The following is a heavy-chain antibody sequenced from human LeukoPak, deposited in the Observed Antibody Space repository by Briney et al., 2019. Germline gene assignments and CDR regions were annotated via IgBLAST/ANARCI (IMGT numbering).Heavy chain of an antibody. CDR3: ARAYCSSTSCQYFDY. Sequence: GGSLRLSCAASGFTFSSNYMSWVRQAPGKGLEWVSVIYSGGSTYYADSVKGRFTISRDNSKNTLYLQMNSLRAEDTAVYYCARAYCSSTSCQYFDYWGQGTLVTVSS. J-gene: IGHJ4*02. D-gene: IGHD2-2*01. V-gene: IGHV3-53*01. CDR1: GFTFSSNY. CDR2: IYSGGST.